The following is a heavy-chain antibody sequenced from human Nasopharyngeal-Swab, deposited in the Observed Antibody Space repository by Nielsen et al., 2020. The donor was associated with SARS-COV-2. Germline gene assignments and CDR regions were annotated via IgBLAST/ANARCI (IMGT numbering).Heavy chain of an antibody. CDR3: ARDHWGGGLHDY. CDR1: GGSIIEADYY. V-gene: IGHV4-39*07. CDR2: IYHTGVT. J-gene: IGHJ4*02. Sequence: SETLSLTCSFSGGSIIEADYYWGWIRQPPGKGLEWIASIYHTGVTQYNPSLRNTVPLSVDITNNQFSLRLTSVTAADTALYYCARDHWGGGLHDYWGQGTLVTVSS. D-gene: IGHD7-27*01.